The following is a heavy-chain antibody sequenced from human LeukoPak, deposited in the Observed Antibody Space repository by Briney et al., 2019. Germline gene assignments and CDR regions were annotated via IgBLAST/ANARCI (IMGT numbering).Heavy chain of an antibody. CDR2: ISGSGGST. CDR3: AKDGGWYYYDSSGSEDAFDI. CDR1: GFTFSSYA. Sequence: GGSLRLSCAASGFTFSSYAMSWVRQAPGKGLEWVSAISGSGGSTYYADSVKGRFTISRDNSKNTLYLQMNSPRAEDTAVYYCAKDGGWYYYDSSGSEDAFDIWGQGTMVTVSS. D-gene: IGHD3-22*01. J-gene: IGHJ3*02. V-gene: IGHV3-23*01.